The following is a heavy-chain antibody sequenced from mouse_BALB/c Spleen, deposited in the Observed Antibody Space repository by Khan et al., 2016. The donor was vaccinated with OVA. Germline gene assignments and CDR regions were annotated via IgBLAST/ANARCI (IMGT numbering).Heavy chain of an antibody. J-gene: IGHJ4*01. Sequence: QIQLVQSGPELKKPGETVKISCKASGYTFTNYGMNWVKQSPGKALKWMGWINTYTGEPTYADDFKGRFAFSLETSATTAYLQLNNLKNEATATFFCARPPYFSYTLDYWGQGTSVTVSS. CDR3: ARPPYFSYTLDY. V-gene: IGHV9-3-1*01. D-gene: IGHD2-10*01. CDR1: GYTFTNYG. CDR2: INTYTGEP.